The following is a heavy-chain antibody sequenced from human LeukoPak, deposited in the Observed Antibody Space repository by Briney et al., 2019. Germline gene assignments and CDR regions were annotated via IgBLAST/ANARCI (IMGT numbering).Heavy chain of an antibody. J-gene: IGHJ4*02. CDR2: ISGSGGST. CDR3: AKDWGMTYYFDY. V-gene: IGHV3-23*01. Sequence: PRGSLRLSCAASGFTFSSYAMSWVRQAPGKGLEWVSAISGSGGSTYYADSVKGRFTISRDNSKNTLYLQMNSLRAEDTAVYYCAKDWGMTYYFDYWGQGTLVTVSS. D-gene: IGHD3-16*01. CDR1: GFTFSSYA.